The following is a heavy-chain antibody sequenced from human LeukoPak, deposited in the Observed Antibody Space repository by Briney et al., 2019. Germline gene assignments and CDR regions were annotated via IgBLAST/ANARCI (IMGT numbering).Heavy chain of an antibody. CDR2: IIPILGIA. CDR1: GGTFSSYA. CDR3: ARGPLSPYDFWSGYYRSAYYYGIDV. Sequence: AASVKISCKASGGTFSSYAISWVRQAPGQGLEWMGRIIPILGIANYAQKFQGRVTITADKSTSTAYMELSSLRPEDTAVYYCARGPLSPYDFWSGYYRSAYYYGIDVWGQGTTVTVSS. V-gene: IGHV1-69*04. D-gene: IGHD3-3*01. J-gene: IGHJ6*02.